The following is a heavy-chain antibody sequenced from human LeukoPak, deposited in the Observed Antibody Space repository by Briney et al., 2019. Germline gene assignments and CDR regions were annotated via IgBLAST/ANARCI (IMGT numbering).Heavy chain of an antibody. V-gene: IGHV3-7*04. CDR3: ARDKNCNDLLELSY. Sequence: GGSLRLSCAASGFSFSSYWMSWVRQAPGGGLEWVANINRDGSEQFYVDSVKGRFTISRDNAKNSLYLQMNSLGAEDTAVYYCARDKNCNDLLELSYWGQGTLVTVSS. CDR2: INRDGSEQ. J-gene: IGHJ4*02. CDR1: GFSFSSYW. D-gene: IGHD1-1*01.